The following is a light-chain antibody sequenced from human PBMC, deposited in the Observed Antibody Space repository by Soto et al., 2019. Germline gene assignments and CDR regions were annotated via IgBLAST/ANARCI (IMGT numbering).Light chain of an antibody. CDR1: RSLLHTNGYNY. V-gene: IGKV2-28*01. J-gene: IGKJ1*01. CDR3: QQYGSSGT. CDR2: LGS. Sequence: DIVMTQSPLSLPVTPGEPASISCRSSRSLLHTNGYNYLDWYLQKPGQSPQALIYLGSNRSSGVPDRFSGSGSGTDFTLTISRLEPEDFAVYYCQQYGSSGTFGQGTKVDIK.